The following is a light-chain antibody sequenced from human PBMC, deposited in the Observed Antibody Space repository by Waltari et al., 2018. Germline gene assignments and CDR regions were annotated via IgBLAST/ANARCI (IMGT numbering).Light chain of an antibody. CDR1: QSISSY. Sequence: DVQMTQSPSSLSASLGDRVTITCRAGQSISSYLNWYQQKPGMAPKLLIYASSTLQPGGPSRFSGSVSGTDFTLTISSLQPEDFATYYCQQSFTTPLTFGGGTKVEIK. J-gene: IGKJ4*01. CDR2: ASS. V-gene: IGKV1-39*01. CDR3: QQSFTTPLT.